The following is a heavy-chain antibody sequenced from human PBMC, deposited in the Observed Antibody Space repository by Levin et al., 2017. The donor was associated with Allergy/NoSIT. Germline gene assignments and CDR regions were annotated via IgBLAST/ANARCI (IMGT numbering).Heavy chain of an antibody. V-gene: IGHV3-23*01. CDR1: GFTLSRYA. CDR2: ISGSGGST. D-gene: IGHD3-10*01. CDR3: ARGKYGSGSYPPGS. Sequence: PGGSLRLSCEASGFTLSRYAMSWVRQAPGKGLEWVSAISGSGGSTYSADSVKGRFTISRDNSKNTLYLQMNSLRAEDTALYYCARGKYGSGSYPPGSWGQGTLVTVSS. J-gene: IGHJ5*02.